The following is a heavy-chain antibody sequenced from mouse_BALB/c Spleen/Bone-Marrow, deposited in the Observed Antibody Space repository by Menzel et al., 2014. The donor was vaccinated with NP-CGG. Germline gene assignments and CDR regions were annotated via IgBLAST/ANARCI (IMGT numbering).Heavy chain of an antibody. J-gene: IGHJ3*01. V-gene: IGHV5-6-5*01. D-gene: IGHD2-13*01. CDR3: ADGDSFAY. CDR2: IYSGGSI. CDR1: GFTFSSYA. Sequence: EVMLVESGGGLVKSGGPLKLSCAASGFTFSSYAMSWVRQTPEKRLEWVASIYSGGSIYYPDSVKGRFTISRDNARNILYLQMSSLRSEDTAMYYCADGDSFAYWGQVTLVTVSA.